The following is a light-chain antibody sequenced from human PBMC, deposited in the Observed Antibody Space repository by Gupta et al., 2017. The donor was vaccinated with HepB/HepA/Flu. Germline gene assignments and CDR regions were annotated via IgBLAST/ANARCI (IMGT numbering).Light chain of an antibody. J-gene: IGKJ2*01. CDR1: QSVSSY. V-gene: IGKV3-11*01. CDR2: DAS. Sequence: EIVLTQSPATLSLSPGERATLSCRASQSVSSYLAWYQQKPGQAPRLLIYDASNRATGIPARFSGSGSGTDCTLTISSLEPEDLAVYYCQQRSNWPYTCGQGTKLEIK. CDR3: QQRSNWPYT.